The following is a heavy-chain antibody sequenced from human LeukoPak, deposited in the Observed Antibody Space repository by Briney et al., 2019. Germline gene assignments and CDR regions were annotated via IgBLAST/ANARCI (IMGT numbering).Heavy chain of an antibody. J-gene: IGHJ4*02. CDR3: AKPSMVRGVITQFDY. CDR1: GYSFTSYW. CDR2: IYPGDSDT. Sequence: GESRKISCKGSGYSFTSYWIGWVRQMPGKGLEWMGIIYPGDSDTRYSPSFQGQVTISADKSISTAYLQWSSLKASDTAMYYCAKPSMVRGVITQFDYWGQGTLVTVSS. D-gene: IGHD3-10*01. V-gene: IGHV5-51*01.